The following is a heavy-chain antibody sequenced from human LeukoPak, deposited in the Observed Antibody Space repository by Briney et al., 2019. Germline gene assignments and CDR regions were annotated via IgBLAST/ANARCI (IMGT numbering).Heavy chain of an antibody. CDR3: AKDLLWFGELIYYFDY. CDR1: GFTFSSYA. D-gene: IGHD3-10*01. CDR2: MSGSGGST. Sequence: PGGSLRLSCAASGFTFSSYAMSLVRQASGKGLEWVSAMSGSGGSTYYADSVKGRFTISRDNSKNTLYLQMDSLRAEDTAVYYCAKDLLWFGELIYYFDYWGQGTLVTVSS. V-gene: IGHV3-23*01. J-gene: IGHJ4*02.